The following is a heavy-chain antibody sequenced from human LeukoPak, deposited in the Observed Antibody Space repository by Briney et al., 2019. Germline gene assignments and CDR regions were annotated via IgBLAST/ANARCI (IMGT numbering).Heavy chain of an antibody. D-gene: IGHD3-16*02. V-gene: IGHV3-72*01. Sequence: PGGSLRLSCAASGFTFSDHYMDWVRQAPGKGLEWVGRTRNKANSYTTEYAASVKGRFTISRDDSKNSLYLQMNSLRAEDTAVYYCAKDSSNYVWGSYRYSGAFDIWGQGTMVTVSS. J-gene: IGHJ3*02. CDR1: GFTFSDHY. CDR2: TRNKANSYTT. CDR3: AKDSSNYVWGSYRYSGAFDI.